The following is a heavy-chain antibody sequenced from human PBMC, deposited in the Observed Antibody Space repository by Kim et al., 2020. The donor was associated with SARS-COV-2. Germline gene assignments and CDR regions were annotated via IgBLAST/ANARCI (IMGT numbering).Heavy chain of an antibody. CDR2: INSDGGST. D-gene: IGHD3-16*01. V-gene: IGHV3-74*01. Sequence: PGKGLVWVSRINSDGGSTNYADSVKGRFTISRDNAKNTLYLRRNSLRAEDTAVYYCATFAQWGAFNDYWGQGTLVTVSS. CDR3: ATFAQWGAFNDY. J-gene: IGHJ4*02.